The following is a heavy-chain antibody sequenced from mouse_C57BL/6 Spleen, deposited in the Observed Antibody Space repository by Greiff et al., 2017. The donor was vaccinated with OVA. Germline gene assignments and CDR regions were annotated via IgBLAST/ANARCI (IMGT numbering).Heavy chain of an antibody. J-gene: IGHJ1*03. CDR1: GFTFSDYG. CDR2: ISNLAYSI. Sequence: EVQRVESGGGLVQPGGSLKLSCAASGFTFSDYGMAWVRQAPRKGPEWVAFISNLAYSIYYADTVTGRFTISRENAKNTLYLEMSSLRSEDTAMYYCARRNYGSSYGGYFDVWGTGTTVTVSS. D-gene: IGHD1-1*01. V-gene: IGHV5-15*01. CDR3: ARRNYGSSYGGYFDV.